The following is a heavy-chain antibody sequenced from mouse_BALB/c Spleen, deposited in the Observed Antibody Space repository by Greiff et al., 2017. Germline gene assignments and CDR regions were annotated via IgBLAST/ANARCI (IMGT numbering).Heavy chain of an antibody. J-gene: IGHJ3*01. CDR1: GFSLTSYG. CDR3: ASQYGNSAWFAY. V-gene: IGHV2-9*02. CDR2: IWAGGST. D-gene: IGHD2-10*02. Sequence: VQLQQSGPGLVAPSQSLSITCTVSGFSLTSYGVHWVRQPPGKGLEWLGVIWAGGSTNYNSALMSRLSISKDNSKSQVFLKMNSLQTDDTAMYYCASQYGNSAWFAYWGQGTLVTVSA.